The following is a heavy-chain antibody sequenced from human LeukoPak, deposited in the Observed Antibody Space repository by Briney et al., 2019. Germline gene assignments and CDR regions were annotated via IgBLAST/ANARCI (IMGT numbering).Heavy chain of an antibody. CDR1: GYTFTSYA. CDR3: ARDRRITMVRGVINWFDP. D-gene: IGHD3-10*01. V-gene: IGHV1-18*01. CDR2: ISAYNGNT. J-gene: IGHJ5*02. Sequence: ASVKVSCKASGYTFTSYAISWVRQAPGQELEWMGWISAYNGNTNYAQKLQGRVTMTTDTSTSTAYMELRSLRSDDTAVYYCARDRRITMVRGVINWFDPWGQGTLVTVSS.